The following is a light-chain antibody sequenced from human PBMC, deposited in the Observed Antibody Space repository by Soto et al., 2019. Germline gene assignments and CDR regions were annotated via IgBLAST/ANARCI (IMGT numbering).Light chain of an antibody. CDR1: SSDVGSYNL. J-gene: IGLJ1*01. CDR2: EGS. CDR3: FSYAGLYV. V-gene: IGLV2-23*01. Sequence: QSVLTQPASVSGSPGQSITISCTGTSSDVGSYNLVSWYQQHPGKAPKLMIYEGSKRPSGVSNRFSGSKSGNTASLTISGLQAEDEADYYCFSYAGLYVFGTGTKLTVL.